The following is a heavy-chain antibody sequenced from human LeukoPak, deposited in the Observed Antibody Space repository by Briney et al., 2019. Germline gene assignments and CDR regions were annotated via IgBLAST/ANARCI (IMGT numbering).Heavy chain of an antibody. J-gene: IGHJ5*02. D-gene: IGHD6-13*01. V-gene: IGHV1-2*02. CDR3: AREIAAETNWFDP. CDR2: INPNSGGT. Sequence: ASVKVSCKASGHTFTGYYMHWVRQAPGQGLEWMGWINPNSGGTNYAQKFQGRVTMTRDTSISTAYMGLSRLRSDDTAVYYCAREIAAETNWFDPWGQGTLVTVSS. CDR1: GHTFTGYY.